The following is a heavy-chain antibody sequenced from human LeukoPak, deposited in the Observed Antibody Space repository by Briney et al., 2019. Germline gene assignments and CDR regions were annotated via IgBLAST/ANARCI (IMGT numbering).Heavy chain of an antibody. V-gene: IGHV4-39*01. Sequence: SETLSLTCTVSGGSISSSSYYWGWIRQPPGKGLEWIGSIYYSGSTFYNPSLKSRVTISVDTSKNQFSLKLSSVTAADTAMYYCARHADVLRFLEWLPDPHYYYYYYMDVWGKGTTVTVSS. CDR1: GGSISSSSYY. D-gene: IGHD3-3*01. CDR2: IYYSGST. CDR3: ARHADVLRFLEWLPDPHYYYYYYMDV. J-gene: IGHJ6*03.